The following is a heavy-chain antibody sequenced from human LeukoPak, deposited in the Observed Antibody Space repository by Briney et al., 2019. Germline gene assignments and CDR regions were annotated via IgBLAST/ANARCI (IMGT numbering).Heavy chain of an antibody. Sequence: GGSLRLSCAASGFTVSSNYMSWVRQAPGKGLEWVSVIYSGGSTYYADSVKGRFTISRDNSKNTLYLQMSSLRAEDTAVYYCARDFPGVPVTGTRPLDYWGQGALVTVPS. CDR1: GFTVSSNY. D-gene: IGHD6-19*01. CDR2: IYSGGST. J-gene: IGHJ4*02. V-gene: IGHV3-53*01. CDR3: ARDFPGVPVTGTRPLDY.